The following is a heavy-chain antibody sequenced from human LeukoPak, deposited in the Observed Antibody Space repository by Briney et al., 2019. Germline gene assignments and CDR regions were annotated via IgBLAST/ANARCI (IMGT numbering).Heavy chain of an antibody. CDR2: IKQDGSEK. CDR3: ARESGNGYNFDY. D-gene: IGHD5-24*01. J-gene: IGHJ4*02. CDR1: GFTFSSYW. Sequence: PGGSLRLSCAASGFTFSSYWMSWVRQAPGKGLEWVANIKQDGSEKYYVDSVKGRFTISRDNAKNSLSLQMSSLRADDTAVYSCARESGNGYNFDYWGQGTLVTVSS. V-gene: IGHV3-7*01.